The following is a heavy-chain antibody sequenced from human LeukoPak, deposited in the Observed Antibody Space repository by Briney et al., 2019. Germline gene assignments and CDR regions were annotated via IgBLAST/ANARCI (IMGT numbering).Heavy chain of an antibody. Sequence: PSETLSLTCTVSGGSISSSSYYWGWIRQPPGKGLEWIGYIYYSGSTNYNPSLKSRVTISVDTSKNQFSLKLSSVTAADTAVYYCARARMYCSSTSCQSWFDPWGQGTLVTVSS. D-gene: IGHD2-2*01. V-gene: IGHV4-61*05. CDR1: GGSISSSSYY. CDR3: ARARMYCSSTSCQSWFDP. J-gene: IGHJ5*02. CDR2: IYYSGST.